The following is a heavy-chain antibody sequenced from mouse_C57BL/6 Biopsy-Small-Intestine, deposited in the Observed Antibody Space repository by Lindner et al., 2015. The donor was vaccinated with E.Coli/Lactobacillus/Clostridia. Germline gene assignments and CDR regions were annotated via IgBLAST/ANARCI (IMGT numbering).Heavy chain of an antibody. J-gene: IGHJ4*01. CDR3: ANPYAMDY. Sequence: VQLQESGPELVKPGASVKISCKASGYAFSSSWMNWVKQRPGKGLEWIGRIYPGDGGTNYNGKFKGKATLTADKSSSTAYMQLSSLTSEDSAVYFCANPYAMDYWGQGTSVTVSS. CDR2: IYPGDGGT. V-gene: IGHV1-82*01. CDR1: GYAFSSSW.